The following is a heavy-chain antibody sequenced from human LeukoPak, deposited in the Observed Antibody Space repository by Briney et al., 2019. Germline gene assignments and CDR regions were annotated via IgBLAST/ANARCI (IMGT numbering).Heavy chain of an antibody. D-gene: IGHD3-3*01. Sequence: QPGGSLRLSCAASGFTFSSYAMHWVRQAPGKGLEYVSAISSNGGSTYYANSVKGRFTISRDNSKNTLYLQMGSLRAEDMAVYYCARVKLRFLEWLPDYWGQGTLVTVSS. J-gene: IGHJ4*02. CDR3: ARVKLRFLEWLPDY. V-gene: IGHV3-64*01. CDR1: GFTFSSYA. CDR2: ISSNGGST.